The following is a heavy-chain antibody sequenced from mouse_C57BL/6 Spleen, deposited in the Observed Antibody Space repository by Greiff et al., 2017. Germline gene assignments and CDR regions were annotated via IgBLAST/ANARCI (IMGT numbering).Heavy chain of an antibody. Sequence: VKLMESGPGLVAPSQSLSITCTVSGFSLTSYGVSWVRQPPGKGLEWLGVISGDGSTNYHSAHLSRLSISKDNSKSQVFLKLNSRQTDDTATDYCAKGYYVSSYAPFAYWGQGTLVTVSA. CDR1: GFSLTSYG. D-gene: IGHD1-1*01. CDR3: AKGYYVSSYAPFAY. J-gene: IGHJ3*01. V-gene: IGHV2-3*01. CDR2: ISGDGST.